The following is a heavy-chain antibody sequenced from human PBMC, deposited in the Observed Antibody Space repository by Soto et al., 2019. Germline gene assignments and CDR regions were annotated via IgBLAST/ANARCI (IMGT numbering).Heavy chain of an antibody. Sequence: PGGSLRLSCSASGFTFSSYAMHWVRQAPGKGLEYVSAISSNGGSTYYADSVKGRFTISRDNSKNTLYLQMNSLRAEDTAVYYCAKSFYAIEYFQHWGQGTLVTVSS. D-gene: IGHD2-2*01. CDR3: AKSFYAIEYFQH. V-gene: IGHV3-64*04. CDR1: GFTFSSYA. J-gene: IGHJ1*01. CDR2: ISSNGGST.